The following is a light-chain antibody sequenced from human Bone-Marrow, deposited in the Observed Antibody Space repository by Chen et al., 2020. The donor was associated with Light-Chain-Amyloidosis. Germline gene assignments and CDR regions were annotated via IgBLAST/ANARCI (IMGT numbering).Light chain of an antibody. CDR1: SGRIASNY. CDR3: QSYDSSNQGVV. CDR2: EDN. Sequence: NFILTQPHSVSESPGKTVTISCTGSSGRIASNYVQWYQQRPGSAPTTVIFEDNPRPSGVPDRVSGSIDSSSNSASLTISGLKTEDEADYYCQSYDSSNQGVVFGGGTKLTVL. V-gene: IGLV6-57*02. J-gene: IGLJ2*01.